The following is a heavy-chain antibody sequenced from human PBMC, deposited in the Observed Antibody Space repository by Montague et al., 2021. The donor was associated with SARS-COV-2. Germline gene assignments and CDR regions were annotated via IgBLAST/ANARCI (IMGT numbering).Heavy chain of an antibody. CDR1: GFTFSSYA. D-gene: IGHD3-22*01. Sequence: SLRLSCAASGFTFSSYAMSWVRQAPGKGLEWVSVIYSGGSSTYYADSVKGRFTISRDNSKNTLYLQVNSLRAEDTAVYYCAKSRGIRYDSSGYYYPLDYWGQGTLVTVSS. CDR3: AKSRGIRYDSSGYYYPLDY. J-gene: IGHJ4*02. CDR2: IYSGGSST. V-gene: IGHV3-23*03.